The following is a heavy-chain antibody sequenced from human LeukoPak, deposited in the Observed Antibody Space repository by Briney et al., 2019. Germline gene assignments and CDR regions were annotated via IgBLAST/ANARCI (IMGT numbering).Heavy chain of an antibody. CDR3: ARYSDYYYGMDV. V-gene: IGHV4-59*01. D-gene: IGHD4-11*01. Sequence: SETLSLTCTVSGGSISSYYWSWIRQPPGKGLEWIGYIYYSGGTNYNPSLKSRVTISVDTSKNQFSLKLSSVTAADTAVYYCARYSDYYYGMDVWGQGTTVTVSS. J-gene: IGHJ6*02. CDR2: IYYSGGT. CDR1: GGSISSYY.